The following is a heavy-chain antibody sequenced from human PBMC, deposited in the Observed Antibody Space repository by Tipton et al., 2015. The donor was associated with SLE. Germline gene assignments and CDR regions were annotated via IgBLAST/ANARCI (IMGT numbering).Heavy chain of an antibody. D-gene: IGHD6-19*01. J-gene: IGHJ4*02. CDR1: GGSFSGYY. CDR2: INHSGST. V-gene: IGHV4-34*01. Sequence: TLSLTCAVYGGSFSGYYWSWIRQPQGKGLEWIGEINHSGSTNYNPSLKSRVIISVDTSKNQFSLKLSSVTAADTAFYYCARLRSDWQMTDYYFDYWGQGTLVTVSS. CDR3: ARLRSDWQMTDYYFDY.